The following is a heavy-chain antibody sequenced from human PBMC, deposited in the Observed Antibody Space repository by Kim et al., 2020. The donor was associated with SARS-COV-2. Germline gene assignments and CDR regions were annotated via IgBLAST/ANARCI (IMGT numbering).Heavy chain of an antibody. V-gene: IGHV3-11*06. D-gene: IGHD5-12*01. J-gene: IGHJ4*02. CDR3: ARYSPLRGYSGYDSYFDY. Sequence: KGRVTISRDNAKNSLYLQMNSLRAEDTAVYYCARYSPLRGYSGYDSYFDYWGQGTLVTVSS.